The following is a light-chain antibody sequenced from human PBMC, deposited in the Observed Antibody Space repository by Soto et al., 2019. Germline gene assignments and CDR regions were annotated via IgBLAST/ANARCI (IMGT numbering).Light chain of an antibody. CDR3: QQYSSYSLPT. Sequence: DIQMTQSPSTLSASVGDRVTITCRASQTISGWLAWYQQKPGKAPKLLIYDASSLNSGVPSRFSGSQSGTEFTLTITSLLPDDFATYFCQQYSSYSLPTFGGGTKVDIK. J-gene: IGKJ4*01. CDR1: QTISGW. V-gene: IGKV1-5*01. CDR2: DAS.